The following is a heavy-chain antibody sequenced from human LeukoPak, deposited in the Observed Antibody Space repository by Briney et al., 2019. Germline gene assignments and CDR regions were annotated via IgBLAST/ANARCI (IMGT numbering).Heavy chain of an antibody. J-gene: IGHJ5*02. CDR3: AKEIYGDSTGGRFHP. D-gene: IGHD4-17*01. Sequence: PGGSLRLSCAASGFTFSSYAMGWVRQAPGKGLEWVSAISGDGRDIFYADSVKGRFTISRDNSKNTLYLQMNSLRAEDTAVYYCAKEIYGDSTGGRFHPWGQGTLVTVSS. CDR1: GFTFSSYA. V-gene: IGHV3-23*01. CDR2: ISGDGRDI.